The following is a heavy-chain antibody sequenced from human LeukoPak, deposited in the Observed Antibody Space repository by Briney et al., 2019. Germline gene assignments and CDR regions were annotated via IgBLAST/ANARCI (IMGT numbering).Heavy chain of an antibody. V-gene: IGHV3-23*01. D-gene: IGHD3-3*01. CDR3: ARGEYYDFWSGYLSKYYFDY. Sequence: PGGSLRLYCAASGFTFSSYAMSWVRQAPGKGLEWVSAISGSGGSTYYADSVKGRFTISRDNSKNTLYLQMNSLRAEDTAVYYCARGEYYDFWSGYLSKYYFDYWGQGTLVTVSS. CDR2: ISGSGGST. CDR1: GFTFSSYA. J-gene: IGHJ4*02.